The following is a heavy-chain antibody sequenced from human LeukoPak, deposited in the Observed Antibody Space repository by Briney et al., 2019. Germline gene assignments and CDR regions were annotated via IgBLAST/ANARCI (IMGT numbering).Heavy chain of an antibody. Sequence: GASVKVSCKASGYTFTSYGISWVRQAPGQGLGWMGWISAYNGNTYYAQKLQGRVTMTTDTSTSTAYMELRSLRSDDTAVYYCARDLGDDYGDFFDYWGQGTLVTVSS. CDR1: GYTFTSYG. CDR2: ISAYNGNT. J-gene: IGHJ4*02. CDR3: ARDLGDDYGDFFDY. D-gene: IGHD4-17*01. V-gene: IGHV1-18*01.